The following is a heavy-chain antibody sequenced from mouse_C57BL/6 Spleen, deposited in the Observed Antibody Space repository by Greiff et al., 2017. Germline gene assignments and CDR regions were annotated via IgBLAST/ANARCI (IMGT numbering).Heavy chain of an antibody. V-gene: IGHV6-6*01. CDR3: TRGGSPWFAY. J-gene: IGHJ3*01. Sequence: EVQRVESGGGLVQPGGSMKLSCAASGFTFSDAWMDWVRQSPEKGLEWVAEIRNKANNHATYYAESVKGRFTISRDDSKSSVYLQMNSLRAEDTGIYYCTRGGSPWFAYWGQGTLVTVSA. CDR2: IRNKANNHAT. CDR1: GFTFSDAW.